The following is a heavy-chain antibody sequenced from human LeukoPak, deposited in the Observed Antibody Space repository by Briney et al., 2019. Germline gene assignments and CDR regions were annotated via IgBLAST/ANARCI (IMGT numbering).Heavy chain of an antibody. CDR1: RYTFTSYG. V-gene: IGHV1-18*01. D-gene: IGHD4-17*01. CDR3: ASFNGDYWFDP. CDR2: ISAYNGNT. J-gene: IGHJ5*02. Sequence: GASVKVSCKASRYTFTSYGISWVRQAPGQGLEWMGWISAYNGNTHYAQKLQGRVTMTTDTSTSTAYRELRSLRSDDTAVYYCASFNGDYWFDPWGQGTLVTVSS.